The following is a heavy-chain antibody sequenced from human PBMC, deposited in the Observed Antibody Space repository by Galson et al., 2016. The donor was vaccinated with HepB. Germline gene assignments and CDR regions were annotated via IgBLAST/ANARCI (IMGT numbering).Heavy chain of an antibody. CDR1: GGTFSTFG. CDR2: IIPLFGTA. D-gene: IGHD3-16*01. CDR3: AACGGGWNLQQHRFLCHGLDV. J-gene: IGHJ6*02. V-gene: IGHV1-69*13. Sequence: SVKVSCKASGGTFSTFGLNWVRQVPGQGLEWMGYIIPLFGTANYAQKFLDRVTITADESTTTAYMDLSSLTSEDTAVYYCAACGGGWNLQQHRFLCHGLDVWGQGTTVTVSS.